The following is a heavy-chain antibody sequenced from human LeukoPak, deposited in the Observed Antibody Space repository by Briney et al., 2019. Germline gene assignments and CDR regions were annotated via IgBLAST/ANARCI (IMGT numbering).Heavy chain of an antibody. CDR2: IRGRSDTT. Sequence: GGSLRLSCAASGFTFTMFSMNWLRQAPGKGLEWIAFIRGRSDTTYYADSVQGRFTISRDNAKNKLYLQMHSLRAEDTAVYYCARDLDTAMPDCMDVWGQGTTVTVSS. V-gene: IGHV3-48*04. D-gene: IGHD5-18*01. CDR3: ARDLDTAMPDCMDV. J-gene: IGHJ6*02. CDR1: GFTFTMFS.